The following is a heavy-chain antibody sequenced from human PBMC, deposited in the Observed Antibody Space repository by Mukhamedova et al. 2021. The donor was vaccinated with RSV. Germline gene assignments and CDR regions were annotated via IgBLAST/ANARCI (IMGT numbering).Heavy chain of an antibody. J-gene: IGHJ6*03. D-gene: IGHD6-6*01. Sequence: ISSYYWSWIRQPAGKGLEWIGRIYTSGSTNYNPSLNSRVTMSVDTSKNQFSLKLSSVTAADTAVYYCSIDEVYSSSPNYYYYYMD. CDR1: ISSYY. CDR2: IYTSGST. CDR3: SIDEVYSSSPNYYYYYMD. V-gene: IGHV4-4*07.